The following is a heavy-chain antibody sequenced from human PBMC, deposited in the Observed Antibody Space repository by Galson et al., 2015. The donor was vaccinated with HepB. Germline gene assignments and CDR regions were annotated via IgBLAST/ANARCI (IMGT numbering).Heavy chain of an antibody. CDR2: IWYDGSNK. Sequence: SLRLSCAASGFTFSSYGMHWVRQAPGKGLEWVAVIWYDGSNKYYADSVKGRFTISRDNSKNTLYLQMNSLRAEDTAVYYCARGYMVQGVIPVLNWYFDLWGRGTLVTVSS. V-gene: IGHV3-33*01. D-gene: IGHD3-10*01. CDR3: ARGYMVQGVIPVLNWYFDL. J-gene: IGHJ2*01. CDR1: GFTFSSYG.